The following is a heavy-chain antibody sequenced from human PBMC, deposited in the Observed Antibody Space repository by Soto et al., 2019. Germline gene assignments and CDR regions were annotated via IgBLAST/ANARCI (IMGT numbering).Heavy chain of an antibody. V-gene: IGHV5-51*01. CDR2: IYPADSDT. CDR3: ARIPHSTTSYYDHNFGMDV. D-gene: IGHD2-2*01. Sequence: PGASLKISCKGSGYSFPSDWIGWVRQMPGKGLEWMGSIYPADSDTSYSPAFQGQVTITADKSIRTAYLQWSSLKASDTATYYCARIPHSTTSYYDHNFGMDVWGQGTTVTVAS. CDR1: GYSFPSDW. J-gene: IGHJ6*02.